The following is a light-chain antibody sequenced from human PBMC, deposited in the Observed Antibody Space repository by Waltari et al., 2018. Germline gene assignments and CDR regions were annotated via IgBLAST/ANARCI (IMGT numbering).Light chain of an antibody. Sequence: SSELTQDPAVSAALGQTVSITCQGDSLRSYLPSWYQQKPGQAPTLVLYGKNKRPSGNPARLSGSSSGNTAYLTIAATQAEDEADYYCSSRDISGNLLFGGGTRLAVL. CDR3: SSRDISGNLL. CDR1: SLRSYL. J-gene: IGLJ3*02. V-gene: IGLV3-19*01. CDR2: GKN.